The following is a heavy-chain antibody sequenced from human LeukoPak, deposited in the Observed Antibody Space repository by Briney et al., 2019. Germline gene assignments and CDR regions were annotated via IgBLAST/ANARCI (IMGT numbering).Heavy chain of an antibody. Sequence: GGSLRLSCAASGFTFSSYEMNWVRQAPGKGLEWVSYISSSGSTIYYADSVKGRFTISRDNAKSSLYLQMNSLRAEDTAVYYCARDGIAAAGTLQNWFDPWGQGTLVTVSS. V-gene: IGHV3-48*03. D-gene: IGHD6-13*01. CDR3: ARDGIAAAGTLQNWFDP. CDR2: ISSSGSTI. J-gene: IGHJ5*02. CDR1: GFTFSSYE.